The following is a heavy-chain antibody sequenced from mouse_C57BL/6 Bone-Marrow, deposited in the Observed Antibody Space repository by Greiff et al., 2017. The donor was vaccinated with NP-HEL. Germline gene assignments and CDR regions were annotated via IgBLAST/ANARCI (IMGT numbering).Heavy chain of an antibody. V-gene: IGHV7-3*01. Sequence: EVQGVESGGGLVQPGGSLSLSCAASGFTFTDYYMSWVRQPPGKALEWLGFIRNKANGYTTEYSASVKGRFTISRDNSKSILYLQMNALRAEDSATYCCARSVYYDYADDPVYTMDYWGQGTAVTVSS. J-gene: IGHJ4*01. CDR2: IRNKANGYTT. CDR3: ARSVYYDYADDPVYTMDY. CDR1: GFTFTDYY. D-gene: IGHD2-4*01.